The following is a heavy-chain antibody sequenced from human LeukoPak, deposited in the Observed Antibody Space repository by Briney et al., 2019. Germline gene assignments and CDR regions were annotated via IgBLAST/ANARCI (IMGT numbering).Heavy chain of an antibody. CDR3: ARSILEYSSSSADY. CDR2: IWYDGSNK. V-gene: IGHV3-33*08. J-gene: IGHJ4*02. Sequence: GGSLRLSCAASGFTFSSYGMHWVRQAPGKGLEWVAVIWYDGSNKYYADSVKGRFTISRDHSKNTLYLQMNSLRAEDTAVYYCARSILEYSSSSADYWGQGTLVTVSS. D-gene: IGHD6-6*01. CDR1: GFTFSSYG.